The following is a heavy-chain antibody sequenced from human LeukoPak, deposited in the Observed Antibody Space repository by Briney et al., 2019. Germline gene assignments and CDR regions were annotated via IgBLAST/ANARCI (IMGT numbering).Heavy chain of an antibody. V-gene: IGHV3-30-3*01. CDR3: ARASTVTSTPSRYLDW. Sequence: GGSLRFSCDASGYTFASYSMYWVRQAPDKGLEWVAVTSADGRDKYYADSVKGRCTVSRDNSKNTVLLQMYSLRVEDTGVYSCARASTVTSTPSRYLDWWGQGALVSVSS. CDR1: GYTFASYS. J-gene: IGHJ4*02. D-gene: IGHD1-7*01. CDR2: TSADGRDK.